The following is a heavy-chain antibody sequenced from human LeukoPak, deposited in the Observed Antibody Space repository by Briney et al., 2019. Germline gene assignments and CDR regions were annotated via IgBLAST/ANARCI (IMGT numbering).Heavy chain of an antibody. D-gene: IGHD3-10*01. CDR2: IYHSGST. Sequence: SQTLSLTCAVSGGSISSGGYSWSWIRQPPGKGLEWIGYIYHSGSTYYNPSLKSRVTISVDRSKNQFSLKLSSVTAADTAVYYCARAHKDYYGSGSYHLDYWGQGTLVTVSS. V-gene: IGHV4-30-2*01. CDR1: GGSISSGGYS. CDR3: ARAHKDYYGSGSYHLDY. J-gene: IGHJ4*02.